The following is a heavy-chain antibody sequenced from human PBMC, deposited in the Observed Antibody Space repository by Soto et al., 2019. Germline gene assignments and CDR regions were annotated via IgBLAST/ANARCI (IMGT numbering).Heavy chain of an antibody. CDR3: ARGGMRQWLYHDAFDI. J-gene: IGHJ3*02. Sequence: QVQLVESGGGVVQPGRSLRLSCAASGFTFSSYAMHWVRQAPGKGLEWVAVISYDGSNKYYADSVKGRFTISRDNSKNTLYLQMNSLRAEDTAVYYCARGGMRQWLYHDAFDIWGQGTMVTVSS. CDR1: GFTFSSYA. CDR2: ISYDGSNK. V-gene: IGHV3-30-3*01. D-gene: IGHD6-19*01.